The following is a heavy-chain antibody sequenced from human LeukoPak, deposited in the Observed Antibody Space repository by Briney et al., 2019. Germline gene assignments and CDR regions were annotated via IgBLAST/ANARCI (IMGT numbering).Heavy chain of an antibody. Sequence: QPGGSLRLSCAASGFTFSGSAMHWVRQASGKGLEWVGRIRSKANSYATAYAASVKGRFTISRDDSKNTAYLQMNGLKTEDTAVYYCTRATAAVRFFDVWGKGTTVTVSS. CDR2: IRSKANSYAT. J-gene: IGHJ6*04. D-gene: IGHD3-3*01. CDR3: TRATAAVRFFDV. CDR1: GFTFSGSA. V-gene: IGHV3-73*01.